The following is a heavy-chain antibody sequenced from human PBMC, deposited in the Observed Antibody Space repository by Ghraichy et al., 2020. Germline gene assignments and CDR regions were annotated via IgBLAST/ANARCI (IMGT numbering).Heavy chain of an antibody. V-gene: IGHV3-21*01. CDR3: ATDLCSNGVCYSYYFEY. J-gene: IGHJ4*02. D-gene: IGHD2-8*01. CDR1: GLTFSSYS. CDR2: ISSSSRYM. Sequence: LSLTCAASGLTFSSYSVNWVRQAPGKGLEWVSYISSSSRYMYYADLVKGRFTISRDNAKNSLYLQMDSLRAEDTAVYFCATDLCSNGVCYSYYFEYWGQGIPVIVSS.